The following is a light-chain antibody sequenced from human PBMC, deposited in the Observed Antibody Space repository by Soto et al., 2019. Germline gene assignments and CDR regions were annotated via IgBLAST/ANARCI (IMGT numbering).Light chain of an antibody. Sequence: DIQMTQSPSSLSASVGDKVTITCRASQGIRNALAWYQQKPGKAPKRLIYAASTLESGVSSRFSGRVSGTEFTLTINSLQPEDFATYYCQQYKSYLRTFGQGTKVDIK. J-gene: IGKJ1*01. CDR1: QGIRNA. CDR2: AAS. V-gene: IGKV1-17*01. CDR3: QQYKSYLRT.